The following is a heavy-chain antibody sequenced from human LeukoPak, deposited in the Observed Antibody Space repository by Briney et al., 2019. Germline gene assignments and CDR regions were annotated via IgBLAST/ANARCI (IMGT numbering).Heavy chain of an antibody. V-gene: IGHV3-30*18. J-gene: IGHJ3*02. CDR2: ISYDGSNK. CDR1: GFTFSSYG. D-gene: IGHD3-16*01. Sequence: PGGSLRLSCAASGFTFSSYGMHWVRQAPGKGLEWVAVISYDGSNKYYADSVKGRFTISRDNFKNTLYLQMSSLRPEDTAVYYCVKTMVTFGGIIRADAFDIWGQGTMVTVSS. CDR3: VKTMVTFGGIIRADAFDI.